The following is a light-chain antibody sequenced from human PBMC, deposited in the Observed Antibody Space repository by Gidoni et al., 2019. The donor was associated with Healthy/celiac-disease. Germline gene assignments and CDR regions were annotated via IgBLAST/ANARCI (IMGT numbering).Light chain of an antibody. CDR3: QQYNNWLPYT. J-gene: IGKJ2*01. V-gene: IGKV3-15*01. CDR1: QSVSSN. Sequence: EIVMTQSPATLSVSPGERATLSCRASQSVSSNLAGYQQKPGQAPRLLIYGASSRAPGIPARFSGSGSGTEFSLTISSLQSEDFAVYYCQQYNNWLPYTFGQGTQLEIK. CDR2: GAS.